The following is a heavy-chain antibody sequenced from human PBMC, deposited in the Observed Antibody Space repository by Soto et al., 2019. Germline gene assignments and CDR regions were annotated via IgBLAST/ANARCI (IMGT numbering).Heavy chain of an antibody. CDR1: GFTVSSNY. V-gene: IGHV3-66*01. Sequence: EVQLVESGGGLVQPGGSLRLSCAASGFTVSSNYMSWVRQAPGKGLEWVSVIYSGGSTYYADSVKGRFTISRDNSKNTLYLKMNRLRAEHTAVYYCAREYEGGFDYWGQGTLVTVSS. D-gene: IGHD3-16*01. CDR3: AREYEGGFDY. CDR2: IYSGGST. J-gene: IGHJ4*02.